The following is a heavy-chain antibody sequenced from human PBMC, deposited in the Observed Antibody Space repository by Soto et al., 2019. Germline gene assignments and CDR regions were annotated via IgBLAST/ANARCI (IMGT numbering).Heavy chain of an antibody. Sequence: QVQLAESGGGVVQPGRSLRISCAASGFSFSNHGMQWVRQAPGKGLEWVAVISYDGNVKYYTDSVKGRFTISRDNSQSTLFLQMDSQRPEDAAVYYCAKDLKVSGGFHGSLNYYYGMDVWGQGTTVTVSS. CDR2: ISYDGNVK. D-gene: IGHD3-10*01. CDR1: GFSFSNHG. CDR3: AKDLKVSGGFHGSLNYYYGMDV. V-gene: IGHV3-30*18. J-gene: IGHJ6*02.